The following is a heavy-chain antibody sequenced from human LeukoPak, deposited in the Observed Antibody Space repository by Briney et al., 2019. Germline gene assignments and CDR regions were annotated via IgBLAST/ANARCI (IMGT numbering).Heavy chain of an antibody. CDR2: IKQDGSEK. D-gene: IGHD4-17*01. J-gene: IGHJ4*02. V-gene: IGHV3-7*01. Sequence: PGGSLRLSCAASGFTFSNYWMSWVRQAPGKGLEWVANIKQDGSEKYYVDSVKGRFTISRDNAKNSLYLQMNSLRAEDTAVYYCARDHGDYFDYWGQGTLVTVSS. CDR1: GFTFSNYW. CDR3: ARDHGDYFDY.